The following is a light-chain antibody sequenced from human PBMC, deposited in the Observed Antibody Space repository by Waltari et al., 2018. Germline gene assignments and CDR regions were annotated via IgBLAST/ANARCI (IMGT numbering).Light chain of an antibody. CDR1: TSNLGNNY. J-gene: IGLJ7*01. V-gene: IGLV1-51*02. CDR2: EGS. Sequence: QSALTQPPSVSAAPGQSVTISGSGGTSNLGNNYVSWYRQFPGTAPKLLIYEGSERPSGIPGRFSGSKSGTSATLDITGLQAGDEADYYCGTWDSSLSGAVFGGGTHLTVL. CDR3: GTWDSSLSGAV.